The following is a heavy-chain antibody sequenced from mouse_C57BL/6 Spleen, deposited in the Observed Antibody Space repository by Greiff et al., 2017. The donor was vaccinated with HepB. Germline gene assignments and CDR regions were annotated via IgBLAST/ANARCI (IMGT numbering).Heavy chain of an antibody. Sequence: VQLQQSGAELAKPGTSVKLSCKASGYTFTSYWMHWVKQRPGQGLEWIGYVNPSSGYTKYNQKFKDKATLTADKSSSTAYMQLSSLTYEDSAVYYCASRSSKNGYEDYWGQGTTLTVSS. CDR2: VNPSSGYT. D-gene: IGHD2-2*01. V-gene: IGHV1-7*01. CDR1: GYTFTSYW. CDR3: ASRSSKNGYEDY. J-gene: IGHJ2*01.